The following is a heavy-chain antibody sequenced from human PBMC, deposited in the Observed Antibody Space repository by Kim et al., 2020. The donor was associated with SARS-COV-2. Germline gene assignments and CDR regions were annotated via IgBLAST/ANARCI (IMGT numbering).Heavy chain of an antibody. D-gene: IGHD6-13*01. J-gene: IGHJ6*02. CDR1: GFTFSSYW. CDR3: ARGGVTLRYSSSSPYYYYYGMDV. CDR2: IKQDGSEK. V-gene: IGHV3-7*04. Sequence: GGSLRLSCAASGFTFSSYWMSWVRQAPGKGLEWVANIKQDGSEKYYVDSVKGRFTISRDNAKNSLYLQMNSLRAEDTAVYYCARGGVTLRYSSSSPYYYYYGMDVWGQGTTVTVSS.